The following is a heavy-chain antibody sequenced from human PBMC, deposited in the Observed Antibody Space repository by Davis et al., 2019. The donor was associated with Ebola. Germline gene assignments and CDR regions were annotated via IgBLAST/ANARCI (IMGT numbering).Heavy chain of an antibody. Sequence: SETLSLTCAVYGGSFSGYYWSWIRQPPGKRLEWIGEINHSGSTYYNPSLKSRVTISVDTSKNQFSLKLSSVTAADTAVYYCARGRIVVVVAAIYYYYGMDVWGQGTTVTVSS. CDR3: ARGRIVVVVAAIYYYYGMDV. CDR1: GGSFSGYY. D-gene: IGHD2-15*01. J-gene: IGHJ6*02. CDR2: INHSGST. V-gene: IGHV4-34*01.